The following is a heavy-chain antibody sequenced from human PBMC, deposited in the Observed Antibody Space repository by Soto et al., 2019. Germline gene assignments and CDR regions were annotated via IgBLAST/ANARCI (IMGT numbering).Heavy chain of an antibody. CDR3: ARKGGNILPVYPHMDV. V-gene: IGHV3-21*01. CDR2: ISSSSSYI. Sequence: GGSLRLSCAASGFTFSSYSMNWVRQAPGKGLEWVSSISSSSSYIYYADSVKGRFTISRDNAKNSLYLQMNSLRAEDTAVYYWARKGGNILPVYPHMDVWGKGTTVTVSS. CDR1: GFTFSSYS. D-gene: IGHD3-9*01. J-gene: IGHJ6*03.